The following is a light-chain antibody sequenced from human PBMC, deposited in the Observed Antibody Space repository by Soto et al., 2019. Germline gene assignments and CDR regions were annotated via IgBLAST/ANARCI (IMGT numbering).Light chain of an antibody. CDR3: QQYGGSPPYT. CDR1: QSLNSSY. V-gene: IGKV3-20*01. Sequence: EIGLTQSLGTLSLSPGERATRACRASQSLNSSYLAWYQQKPGQAPRLLIYGASSRATGIPDRFSGSRSGTGFTLTISSLEPEDFAVYYCQQYGGSPPYTFGQGTKVEIK. CDR2: GAS. J-gene: IGKJ2*01.